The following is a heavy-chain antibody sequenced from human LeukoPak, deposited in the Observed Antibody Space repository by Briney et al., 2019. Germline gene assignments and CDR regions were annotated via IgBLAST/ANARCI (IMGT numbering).Heavy chain of an antibody. CDR2: IYYSGST. Sequence: PSETLSLTCTVSGGSISSYYWSWIRQPPGKGLEWIGYIYYSGSTNYNPSRKSRVTISVDTSKNQFSLKLSSVTAADTAVYYCARDMPTQVWGSYRYTDGSALDYWGQGTLVTVSS. V-gene: IGHV4-59*01. D-gene: IGHD3-16*02. CDR3: ARDMPTQVWGSYRYTDGSALDY. CDR1: GGSISSYY. J-gene: IGHJ4*02.